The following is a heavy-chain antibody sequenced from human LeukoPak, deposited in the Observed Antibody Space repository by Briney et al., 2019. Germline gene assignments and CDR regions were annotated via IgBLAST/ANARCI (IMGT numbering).Heavy chain of an antibody. V-gene: IGHV4-59*12. CDR1: GGSISIYY. CDR3: ARVSVVVVAANNWFDP. Sequence: SETLSLTCTVSGGSISIYYWSWIRQPPGKGLEWIGYIYYSGSTNYNPSLKSRVTISVDTSKNQFSLKLSSVTAADTAVYYCARVSVVVVAANNWFDPWGQGTLVTVSS. J-gene: IGHJ5*02. D-gene: IGHD2-15*01. CDR2: IYYSGST.